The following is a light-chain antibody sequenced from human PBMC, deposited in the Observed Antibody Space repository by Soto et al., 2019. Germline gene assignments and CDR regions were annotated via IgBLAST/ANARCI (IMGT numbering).Light chain of an antibody. Sequence: QSALTQPASVSGSPGQSITISCTESSSDGGTYNLVSWYQQHPGKAPKLISYEGSKRPSGVSNRFSGSKSGNTASLTISGLQAEDEAEYYCCSYAGSSTFEVFGGGTKLTVL. CDR1: SSDGGTYNL. J-gene: IGLJ2*01. CDR3: CSYAGSSTFEV. V-gene: IGLV2-23*03. CDR2: EGS.